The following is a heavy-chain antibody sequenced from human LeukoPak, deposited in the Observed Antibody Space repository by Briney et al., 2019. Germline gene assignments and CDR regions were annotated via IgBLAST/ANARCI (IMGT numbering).Heavy chain of an antibody. CDR2: ISAYNGNT. CDR1: GYTVTSYG. Sequence: ASVKVSCKASGYTVTSYGISWVRQAPGQGLEWMGWISAYNGNTNYAQKLQGRVTMTTDTSTSTAYMELRSLRSDDTAVYYCARDPTFMITFGGVIVPLDYWGQGTLVTVSS. V-gene: IGHV1-18*01. D-gene: IGHD3-16*02. CDR3: ARDPTFMITFGGVIVPLDY. J-gene: IGHJ4*02.